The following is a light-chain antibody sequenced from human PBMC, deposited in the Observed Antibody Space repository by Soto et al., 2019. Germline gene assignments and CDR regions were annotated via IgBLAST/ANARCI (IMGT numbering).Light chain of an antibody. CDR1: QSISSY. J-gene: IGKJ1*01. V-gene: IGKV1-39*01. Sequence: DIQMTQSPSSLSASVGDRVTITCRASQSISSYLNWYQQKPRKAPKLLIYASSSLQSRVPSRFSGSGSGTDFTLTISSLQPEDFATYYCQQSYSTLRTFGQGTKVEIK. CDR2: ASS. CDR3: QQSYSTLRT.